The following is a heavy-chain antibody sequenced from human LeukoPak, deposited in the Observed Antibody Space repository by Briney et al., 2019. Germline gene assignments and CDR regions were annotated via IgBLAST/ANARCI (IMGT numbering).Heavy chain of an antibody. J-gene: IGHJ6*02. CDR1: GFTFSNHY. Sequence: GGSLRLSCAASGFTFSNHYMHWVRQAPGKGLVSVSRIDPNGRYTSYADSVKGRFTISRDNAKNTLYLQMNTLGAEDTALYYCIRGSTDWNGMDVWGQGTTVTVSS. V-gene: IGHV3-74*01. CDR3: IRGSTDWNGMDV. D-gene: IGHD6-19*01. CDR2: IDPNGRYT.